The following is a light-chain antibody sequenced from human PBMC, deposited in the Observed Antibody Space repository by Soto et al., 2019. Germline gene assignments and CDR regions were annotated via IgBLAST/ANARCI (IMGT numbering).Light chain of an antibody. J-gene: IGLJ3*02. CDR1: SSDVGGHDY. CDR2: EAF. CDR3: TSFTSTNTWV. Sequence: QSVLTQVASVSGSPGQSITISCTATSSDVGGHDYVSWYLQHPGKAPKLLIYEAFNRPSGVSDRFSGSKSGSTAPLTISGLQDEDEGDYYCTSFTSTNTWVFGGGTKLTVL. V-gene: IGLV2-14*01.